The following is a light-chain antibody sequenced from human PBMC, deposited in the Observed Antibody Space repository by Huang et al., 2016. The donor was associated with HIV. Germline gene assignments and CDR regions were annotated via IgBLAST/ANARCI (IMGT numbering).Light chain of an antibody. Sequence: EIVLTQSPATLSLSPGERATLSCRASQSVRSYLAWYQQKPGQAPRLLIYDASNRATGIPARFSGSGSGSGTDFTLTISSLEPEDFVVYYCQQRSNWLTFGGGTKVEIK. CDR1: QSVRSY. J-gene: IGKJ4*01. CDR3: QQRSNWLT. CDR2: DAS. V-gene: IGKV3-11*01.